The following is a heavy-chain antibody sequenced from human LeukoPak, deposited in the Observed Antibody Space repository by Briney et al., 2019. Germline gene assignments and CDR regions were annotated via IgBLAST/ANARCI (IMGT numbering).Heavy chain of an antibody. J-gene: IGHJ5*02. CDR3: AKEGTPYSSGEGDWFDP. CDR2: INSDGSST. CDR1: GFTFSSYW. V-gene: IGHV3-74*01. D-gene: IGHD6-19*01. Sequence: PGGSLRLSCAASGFTFSSYWMHWVRQAPGKGLVWVSRINSDGSSTSYADSVKGRFTISRDNSKNTLYLQMNSLRAEDTAVYYCAKEGTPYSSGEGDWFDPWGQGTLVTVSS.